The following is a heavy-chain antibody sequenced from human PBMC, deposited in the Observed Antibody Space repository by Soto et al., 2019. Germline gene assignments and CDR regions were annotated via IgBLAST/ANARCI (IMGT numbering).Heavy chain of an antibody. J-gene: IGHJ1*01. CDR2: ISYDGSNK. D-gene: IGHD6-19*01. CDR3: AKGVSGWYLADYFHH. Sequence: QVQLVESGGGVVQPGRSLRLSCAASGFTFSSYGMHWVRQAPGKRLEWVAVISYDGSNKYYADSVKGRFTISRDNSKNTLYLLINSLRAEDTAVYYCAKGVSGWYLADYFHHWGQGTLVNVSA. CDR1: GFTFSSYG. V-gene: IGHV3-30*18.